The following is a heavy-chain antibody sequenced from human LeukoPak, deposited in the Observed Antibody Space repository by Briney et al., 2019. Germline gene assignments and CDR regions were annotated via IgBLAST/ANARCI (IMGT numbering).Heavy chain of an antibody. CDR2: INHSGST. CDR3: ARAVVRGVKGFDP. J-gene: IGHJ5*02. V-gene: IGHV4-34*01. Sequence: SETLSLTCAVYGGSFSGYYWSWIRQPPGKGLEWIGEINHSGSTNYNPSLKSRVTISVDTSKNQFSLKLSSVTAADTAAYYCARAVVRGVKGFDPWGQGTLVTVSS. D-gene: IGHD3-10*01. CDR1: GGSFSGYY.